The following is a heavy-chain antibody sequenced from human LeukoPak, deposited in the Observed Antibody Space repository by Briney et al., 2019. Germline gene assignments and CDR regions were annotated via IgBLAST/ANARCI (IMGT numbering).Heavy chain of an antibody. CDR1: GFTLSSYG. D-gene: IGHD6-19*01. J-gene: IGHJ3*02. CDR3: ARGLGIAVAGTAVRAFDI. Sequence: GGSLRLSCAASGFTLSSYGMHWVRQAPGKGLEWVAFIRYDGSNKYYADSVKGRFTISRDNAKNSLYLQMNSLRAEDTAVYYCARGLGIAVAGTAVRAFDIWGQGTMVTVSS. CDR2: IRYDGSNK. V-gene: IGHV3-30*02.